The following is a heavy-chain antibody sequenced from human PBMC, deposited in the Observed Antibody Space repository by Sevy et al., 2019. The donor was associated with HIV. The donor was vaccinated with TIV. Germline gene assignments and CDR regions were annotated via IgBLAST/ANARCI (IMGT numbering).Heavy chain of an antibody. J-gene: IGHJ6*02. CDR2: ISYNGNYT. CDR3: AKAHADCSGGTCYTAHYYYDMDV. D-gene: IGHD2-15*01. CDR1: GFTFSRYA. Sequence: GESLKISCAASGFTFSRYAMHWVRQAPGKGLEWLGPISYNGNYTYYADSVKGRFTISRDNSKNTLYLQMNSLRAEDTAVYYCAKAHADCSGGTCYTAHYYYDMDVWGRGATVTVSS. V-gene: IGHV3-30-3*01.